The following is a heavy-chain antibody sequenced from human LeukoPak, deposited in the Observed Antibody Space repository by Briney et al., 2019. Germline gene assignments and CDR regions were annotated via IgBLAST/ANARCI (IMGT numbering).Heavy chain of an antibody. V-gene: IGHV5-51*01. CDR1: GYSFTSYW. Sequence: PGESLKISCKGSGYSFTSYWIGWVRQMPGKGLEWMGIIYPGDSDTRYSPSIQGQVTISADKTISTAYLQWSSLKASDTAMCYCARSAAAGTGGRWVYYYYMDVWGKGTTVTVSS. CDR3: ARSAAAGTGGRWVYYYYMDV. CDR2: IYPGDSDT. J-gene: IGHJ6*03. D-gene: IGHD6-13*01.